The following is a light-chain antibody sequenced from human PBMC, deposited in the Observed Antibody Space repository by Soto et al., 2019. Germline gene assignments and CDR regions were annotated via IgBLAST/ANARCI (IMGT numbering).Light chain of an antibody. CDR1: STDVGYYDS. V-gene: IGLV2-11*01. J-gene: IGLJ2*01. Sequence: QLVLTQPRSVSGSPGQSVAISCTGSSTDVGYYDSVSWYQHHPGKAPKLLIYEVFKRPSRVPDRFSGSKSSTTASLTISGLQAEDEGDYYCCSYSGSFVVFGGGTKLTVL. CDR2: EVF. CDR3: CSYSGSFVV.